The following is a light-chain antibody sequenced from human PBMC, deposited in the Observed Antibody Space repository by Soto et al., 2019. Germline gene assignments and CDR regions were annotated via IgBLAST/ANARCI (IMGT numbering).Light chain of an antibody. J-gene: IGKJ4*01. CDR2: AAS. CDR3: QQSYSTPLT. Sequence: DIQMTQSPSSLSASVGDRVTITCRASQSISSYLNWYQQKPGKAPKLLIYAASRLQSGVPSRFSGSGSGTDFTLTISNLQPEDFATYYCQQSYSTPLTFGGGTKEEIK. CDR1: QSISSY. V-gene: IGKV1-39*01.